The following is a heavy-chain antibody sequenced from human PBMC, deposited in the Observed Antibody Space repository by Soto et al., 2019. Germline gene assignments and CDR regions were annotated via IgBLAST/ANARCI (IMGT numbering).Heavy chain of an antibody. CDR2: IYHSGST. D-gene: IGHD6-13*01. CDR1: GGSISSSNW. Sequence: SETLSLTCAVSGGSISSSNWWSWVRQPPGKGLEWIGEIYHSGSTNYNPSLKSRVTISVDKSKNQFSLKLSSVTAADTAVYYCARAPEPLAAAGTMYWGQGTLVTVSS. J-gene: IGHJ4*02. V-gene: IGHV4-4*02. CDR3: ARAPEPLAAAGTMY.